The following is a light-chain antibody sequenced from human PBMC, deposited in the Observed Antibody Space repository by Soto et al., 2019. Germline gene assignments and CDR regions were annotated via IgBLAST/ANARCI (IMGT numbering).Light chain of an antibody. CDR2: AAS. J-gene: IGKJ2*01. V-gene: IGKV1-39*01. CDR1: QSISNF. CDR3: QQSYTTPYT. Sequence: DIQMTQSPSSLSASVGDRVTIACRASQSISNFLNWYQQKPGKAPELLIDAASSLHSGVPSRFTGSGSGTNFTLTISSLQPEDFATYSCQQSYTTPYTFGQGTKLEIK.